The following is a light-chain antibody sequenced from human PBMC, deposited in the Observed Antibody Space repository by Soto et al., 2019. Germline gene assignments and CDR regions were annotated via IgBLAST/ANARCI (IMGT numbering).Light chain of an antibody. Sequence: EIVLTQSPGTLSLSPGERATLSCRASQSVSSNYLAWYQQKPGQAPRVLIYVASSRATGIPDRFSGSGSGTDFTLTISRLEPEDFAVYYCQQYGSPPITFGQGTRLEIK. J-gene: IGKJ5*01. CDR2: VAS. CDR3: QQYGSPPIT. CDR1: QSVSSNY. V-gene: IGKV3-20*01.